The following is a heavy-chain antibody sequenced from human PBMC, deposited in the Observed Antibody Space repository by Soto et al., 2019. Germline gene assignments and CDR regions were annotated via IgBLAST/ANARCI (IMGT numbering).Heavy chain of an antibody. CDR2: ISYDGSNK. Sequence: GGSLRLSCAASGFTFSSYGMHWVRQAPGKGLEWVAVISYDGSNKYYADSVKGRFTISRDNSKNTLYLQMNSLRAEDTAVYYCAKGHFDWLLETGFDYWGQGTLVTVSS. CDR3: AKGHFDWLLETGFDY. J-gene: IGHJ4*02. D-gene: IGHD3-9*01. CDR1: GFTFSSYG. V-gene: IGHV3-30*18.